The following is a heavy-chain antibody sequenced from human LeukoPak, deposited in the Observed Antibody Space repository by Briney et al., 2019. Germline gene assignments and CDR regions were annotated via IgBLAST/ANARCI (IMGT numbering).Heavy chain of an antibody. V-gene: IGHV3-9*01. J-gene: IGHJ4*02. Sequence: GGSLRLSCAASGFTFDDYAMHWVRQAPGKGLEWVSGLTWNSGSIEYADSVKGRFTISRDSAKNSLYLQMNSLRAEDTAVYYCAKDLTAYSSTWHSLTFDHWGQGTLVTVSS. D-gene: IGHD6-13*01. CDR2: LTWNSGSI. CDR3: AKDLTAYSSTWHSLTFDH. CDR1: GFTFDDYA.